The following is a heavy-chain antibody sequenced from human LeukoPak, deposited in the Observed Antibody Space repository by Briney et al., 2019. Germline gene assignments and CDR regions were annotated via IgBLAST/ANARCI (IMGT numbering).Heavy chain of an antibody. CDR1: GGSISSSNW. V-gene: IGHV4-4*02. D-gene: IGHD3-22*01. CDR3: ARATYYYDSSGYYFFDY. J-gene: IGHJ4*02. Sequence: PSGTLSLTCAVSGGSISSSNWWSWVRQPPGKGLEWIGKIYHSGSTNYNPSLKSRVTISVDKSKNQFSLKLSSVTAADTAVYYCARATYYYDSSGYYFFDYWGQGTLVIVSS. CDR2: IYHSGST.